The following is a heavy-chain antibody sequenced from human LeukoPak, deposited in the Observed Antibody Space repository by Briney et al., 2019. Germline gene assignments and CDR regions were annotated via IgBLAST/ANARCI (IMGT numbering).Heavy chain of an antibody. J-gene: IGHJ3*02. Sequence: PGGSLRLSCAASGFTFDDYAMHWVRQAPGKGLEWVSGISWNSGSIGYADSVKGRFTISRDNAKNSLYLQMNSLRAEDTALYYCAKDTPRRDGSTFYAFDIWGQGTMVTVSS. CDR2: ISWNSGSI. CDR1: GFTFDDYA. V-gene: IGHV3-9*01. D-gene: IGHD5-24*01. CDR3: AKDTPRRDGSTFYAFDI.